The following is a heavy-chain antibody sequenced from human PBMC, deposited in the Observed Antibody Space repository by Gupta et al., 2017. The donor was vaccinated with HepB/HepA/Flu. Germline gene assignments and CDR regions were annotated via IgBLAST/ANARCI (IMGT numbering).Heavy chain of an antibody. CDR2: IIPIFGTA. J-gene: IGHJ6*03. V-gene: IGHV1-69*06. CDR3: ARVPRPYCSSTSCLGGGNYYMDV. Sequence: QVQLVQSGAEVKKPGSSVKVSCKASGGTFSSYAISWVRQAPGQGLAWMGGIIPIFGTANYAQKFQGRVTITADKSTSTAYMELSSLRSEDTAVYYCARVPRPYCSSTSCLGGGNYYMDVWGKGTTVTVSS. CDR1: GGTFSSYA. D-gene: IGHD2-2*01.